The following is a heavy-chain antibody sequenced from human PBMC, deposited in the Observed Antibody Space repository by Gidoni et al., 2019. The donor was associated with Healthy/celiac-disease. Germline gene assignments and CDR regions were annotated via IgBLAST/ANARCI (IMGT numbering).Heavy chain of an antibody. CDR3: AHRGRYCSSTSCYEGDWFDP. CDR1: GFSLSTRGVG. V-gene: IGHV2-5*02. CDR2: IYWDDDK. J-gene: IGHJ5*02. Sequence: QITLKESGPTLVKPTQTLTLTCTFSGFSLSTRGVGVGWIRQPPGKALEWLALIYWDDDKRYSPYLKSRLTITKDTSKNQVVLTMTNMDPVDTATYYCAHRGRYCSSTSCYEGDWFDPWGQETLVTVSS. D-gene: IGHD2-2*01.